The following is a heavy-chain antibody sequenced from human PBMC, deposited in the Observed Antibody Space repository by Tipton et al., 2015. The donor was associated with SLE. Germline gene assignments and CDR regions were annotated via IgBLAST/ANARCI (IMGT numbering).Heavy chain of an antibody. Sequence: SWVRQAPGKGLEWVANIKQDGSEKYYVDSVKGRFTISRDNAKNSLYLQMNSLRAEDTAVYYCARGGSGYWGQGTLVTVSS. CDR2: IKQDGSEK. J-gene: IGHJ4*02. D-gene: IGHD3-10*01. CDR3: ARGGSGY. V-gene: IGHV3-7*03.